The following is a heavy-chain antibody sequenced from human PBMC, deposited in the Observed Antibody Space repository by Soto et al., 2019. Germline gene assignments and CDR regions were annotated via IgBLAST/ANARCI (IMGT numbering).Heavy chain of an antibody. Sequence: GESLKISCKGSGYSFTGYWIGWVRQMPGKGLEWMGIIYPGDSDTRYSPSFQGQVTISADKSISTAYLQWSSLKASDTAMYYCARHGPFYGSGTYYYYGMDVWGQGTTVTVSS. J-gene: IGHJ6*02. CDR2: IYPGDSDT. CDR3: ARHGPFYGSGTYYYYGMDV. D-gene: IGHD3-10*01. V-gene: IGHV5-51*01. CDR1: GYSFTGYW.